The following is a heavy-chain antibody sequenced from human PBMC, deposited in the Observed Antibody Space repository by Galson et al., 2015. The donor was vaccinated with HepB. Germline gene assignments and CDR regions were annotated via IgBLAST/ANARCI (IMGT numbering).Heavy chain of an antibody. J-gene: IGHJ4*02. CDR2: IYYSGST. CDR3: ARGATFLQH. D-gene: IGHD4/OR15-4a*01. V-gene: IGHV4-59*01. Sequence: IRQPPGKGLEWIGYIYYSGSTNYNPSLKSRVTILVDTSKNQFSLKLTSVTAADTAVYYCARGATFLQHWGQGTLVSVSS.